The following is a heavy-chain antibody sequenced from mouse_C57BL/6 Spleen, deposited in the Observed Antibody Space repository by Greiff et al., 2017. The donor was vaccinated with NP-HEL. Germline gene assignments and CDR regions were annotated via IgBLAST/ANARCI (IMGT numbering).Heavy chain of an antibody. Sequence: VQLQQPGAELVKPGASVKLSCKASGYTFTEYSIHWVKQRSGQGLEWIGLFYPGSGSIKYNEKFKDKATLTADKSSSTVYLDLSRLTSEDSAVCLCARHERKLRGEDYFDHGGKGTTLTVSS. CDR3: ARHERKLRGEDYFDH. V-gene: IGHV1-62-2*01. D-gene: IGHD2-12*01. CDR2: FYPGSGSI. CDR1: GYTFTEYS. J-gene: IGHJ2*01.